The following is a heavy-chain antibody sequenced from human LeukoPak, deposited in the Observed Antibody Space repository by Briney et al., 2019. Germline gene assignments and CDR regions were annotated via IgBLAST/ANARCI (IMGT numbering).Heavy chain of an antibody. CDR2: IYNSGST. CDR1: GGSISIYY. CDR3: VRDRELTY. Sequence: SETLSLTCTVSGGSISIYYWSWIRQPPGKGLEWLGYIYNSGSTYYNPSLKSRVTIAVDTSKNQFSLRLTSMTAADAAVYYCVRDRELTYWGQGTLVTVSS. D-gene: IGHD5-24*01. V-gene: IGHV4-59*01. J-gene: IGHJ4*02.